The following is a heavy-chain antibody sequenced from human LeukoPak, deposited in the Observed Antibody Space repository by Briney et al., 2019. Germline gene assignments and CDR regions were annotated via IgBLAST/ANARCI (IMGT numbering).Heavy chain of an antibody. CDR3: ARADNWNNRVGY. D-gene: IGHD1/OR15-1a*01. CDR1: GYTFTSYY. V-gene: IGHV1-2*02. Sequence: ASVKVSCKASGYTFTSYYMHWVRQAPRQGLEWMGWINPNSGDTNYAQNFQGRVTMTRDTSISTAYMELSRLRSDDTAVYYCARADNWNNRVGYWGQGTLVTVSS. CDR2: INPNSGDT. J-gene: IGHJ4*02.